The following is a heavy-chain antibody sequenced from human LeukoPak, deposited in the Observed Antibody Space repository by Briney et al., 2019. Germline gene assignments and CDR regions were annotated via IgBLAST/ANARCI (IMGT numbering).Heavy chain of an antibody. V-gene: IGHV3-66*01. J-gene: IGHJ4*02. Sequence: GGSLRLSCAASGFTVTSNYMGWVRQAPGKGLEWVAVIYSGGSTYYEEYVRGRFTIWRDNTKNTPYLQMKSRRAEDTAVFYWAGERNLEIVVVGTIFNYGGQGALAT. CDR1: GFTVTSNY. CDR3: AGERNLEIVVVGTIFNY. D-gene: IGHD3-22*01. CDR2: IYSGGST.